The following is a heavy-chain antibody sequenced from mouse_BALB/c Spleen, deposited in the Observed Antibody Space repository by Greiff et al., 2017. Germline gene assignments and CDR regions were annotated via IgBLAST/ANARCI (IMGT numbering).Heavy chain of an antibody. CDR1: GYSFTGYY. J-gene: IGHJ4*01. V-gene: IGHV1S34*01. D-gene: IGHD2-1*01. CDR2: ISCYNGAT. Sequence: LVKTGASVKISCKASGYSFTGYYMHWVKQSHGKSLEWIGYISCYNGATSYNQKFKGKATFTVDTSSSTAYMQFNSLTSEDSAVYYCARWARGNSNAMDYWGQGTSVTVSS. CDR3: ARWARGNSNAMDY.